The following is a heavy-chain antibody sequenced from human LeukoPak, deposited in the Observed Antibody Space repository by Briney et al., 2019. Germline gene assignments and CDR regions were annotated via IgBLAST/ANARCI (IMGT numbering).Heavy chain of an antibody. CDR3: ASQMAGTPFDY. D-gene: IGHD6-19*01. CDR2: INPSSGST. CDR1: GYTFTSYY. J-gene: IGHJ4*02. Sequence: GASVKVSCKASGYTFTSYYMHWVRQAPGQGLEWMGIINPSSGSTSYAQKFQGRVTMTRDTSTSTVYMELSSLRSEDTAVYYCASQMAGTPFDYWGQGTLVTVSS. V-gene: IGHV1-46*01.